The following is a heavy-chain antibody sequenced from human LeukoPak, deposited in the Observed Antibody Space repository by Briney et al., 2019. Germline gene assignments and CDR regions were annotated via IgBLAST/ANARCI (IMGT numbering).Heavy chain of an antibody. J-gene: IGHJ6*02. CDR3: ARDRIWGEYYYGSGSSYGMDV. D-gene: IGHD3-10*01. V-gene: IGHV3-23*01. Sequence: GGSLRLSCAASGFTFSSYAMSWVRQAPGKGLEWVSAISGSGGSTYYADSVKGRFTISRDNSKNTLYLQMNSLRAEDTAVYYCARDRIWGEYYYGSGSSYGMDVWGQGTTVTVSS. CDR2: ISGSGGST. CDR1: GFTFSSYA.